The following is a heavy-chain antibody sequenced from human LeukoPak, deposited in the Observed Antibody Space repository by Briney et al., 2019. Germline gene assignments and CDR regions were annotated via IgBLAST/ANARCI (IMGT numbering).Heavy chain of an antibody. V-gene: IGHV7-4-1*02. CDR1: GYTFTSYA. J-gene: IGHJ4*02. CDR3: ARGDPLYYYDSSGYNFDY. Sequence: ASVKVSCKASGYTFTSYAMNWVRQAPGQGLEWMGWINTNTGNPTYAQGFTGRFVFSLDTSVSTAYLQISSLKAEDTAVYYCARGDPLYYYDSSGYNFDYWGQGTLVTVSS. D-gene: IGHD3-22*01. CDR2: INTNTGNP.